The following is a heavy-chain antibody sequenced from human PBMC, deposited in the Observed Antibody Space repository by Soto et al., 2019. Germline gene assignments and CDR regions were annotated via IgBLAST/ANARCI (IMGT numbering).Heavy chain of an antibody. J-gene: IGHJ4*02. D-gene: IGHD3-16*01. CDR3: ARGSYYDYLWGSYNFDY. CDR1: GYTFTSYD. V-gene: IGHV1-8*01. Sequence: ASVKVSCKASGYTFTSYDINWVRQATGQGLEWMGWMNPNSGNTGYAQKFQGRVTMTRNTSISTAYMELSSLRSEDTAVYYCARGSYYDYLWGSYNFDYWGQGTLVTVSS. CDR2: MNPNSGNT.